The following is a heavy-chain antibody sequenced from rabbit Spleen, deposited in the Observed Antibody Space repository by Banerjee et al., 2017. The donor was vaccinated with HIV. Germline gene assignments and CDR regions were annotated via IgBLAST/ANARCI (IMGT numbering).Heavy chain of an antibody. CDR2: IATVNDMT. J-gene: IGHJ4*01. CDR1: GFDFTSYYM. D-gene: IGHD2-1*01. Sequence: QEQLVESGGGLVQPGGSLKLFCKASGFDFTSYYMSWVRQAPGKGLEWIGYIATVNDMTRYASWVNGRFTISKTSSTTVTLQMTSLTAADTATYFCARGSAAMTMVITGYYLNLWGQGTLVTVS. CDR3: ARGSAAMTMVITGYYLNL. V-gene: IGHV1S39*01.